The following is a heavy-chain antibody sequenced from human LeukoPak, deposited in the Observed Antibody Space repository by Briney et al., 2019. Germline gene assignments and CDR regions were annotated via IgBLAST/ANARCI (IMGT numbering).Heavy chain of an antibody. J-gene: IGHJ4*02. V-gene: IGHV4-39*01. CDR2: IYDSGST. Sequence: PSETLSLTCTVSGGSIRSSYYYWGWIRQPPGKGLEWIGSIYDSGSTYYNPSLKSRVTISVDTSKNQFSLKLNSVTAADTAVYYCARLWELELPVRYFDYWGQGTLVTVSS. CDR3: ARLWELELPVRYFDY. CDR1: GGSIRSSYYY. D-gene: IGHD1-7*01.